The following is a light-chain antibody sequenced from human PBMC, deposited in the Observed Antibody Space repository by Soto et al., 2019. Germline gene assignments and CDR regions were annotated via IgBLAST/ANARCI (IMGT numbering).Light chain of an antibody. CDR1: QSVSSN. CDR2: GSS. Sequence: EIVMTQSPATLSVSPGESATLSCRAIQSVSSNLAWYQQKPGQAPRLLFYGSSTRATGVPARFTGSGSGTDFTLTISSLQSEDFAVYYCQQSNNWRYTFGQGTKLEIK. CDR3: QQSNNWRYT. J-gene: IGKJ2*01. V-gene: IGKV3-15*01.